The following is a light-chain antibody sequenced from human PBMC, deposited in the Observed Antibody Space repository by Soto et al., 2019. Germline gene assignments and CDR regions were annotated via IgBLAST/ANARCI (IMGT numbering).Light chain of an antibody. J-gene: IGKJ5*01. CDR3: QQHGSSPIT. CDR1: QTVTRNY. CDR2: GAS. Sequence: IVLTRAPSTLSLSPGERPTLSCRASQTVTRNYLVWHQQKHGQTPRXXVYGASSRATGIPDRFSGSGSGTDFTITISRLEPEDFEVYYCQQHGSSPITFGQGTRLEIK. V-gene: IGKV3-20*01.